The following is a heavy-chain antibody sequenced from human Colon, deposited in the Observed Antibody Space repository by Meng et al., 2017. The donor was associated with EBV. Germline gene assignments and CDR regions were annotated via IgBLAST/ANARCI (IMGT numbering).Heavy chain of an antibody. Sequence: PSHTPSRTCPFSGGSVSWCVYYVTWIRQHPGKGLGWFGHIYYSGSAFYNPSLKRRVIISIDTSKNQFSLNLRSVTAADTAVYYCARVSSGWDYFDYWGQGTLVTVSS. D-gene: IGHD6-19*01. J-gene: IGHJ4*02. V-gene: IGHV4-31*03. CDR3: ARVSSGWDYFDY. CDR2: IYYSGSA. CDR1: GGSVSWCVYY.